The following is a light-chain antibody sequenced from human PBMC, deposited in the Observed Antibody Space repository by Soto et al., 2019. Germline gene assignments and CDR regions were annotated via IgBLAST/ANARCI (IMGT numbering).Light chain of an antibody. V-gene: IGKV1-8*01. CDR3: LQVDSYPWS. J-gene: IGKJ1*01. CDR2: AAS. CDR1: QGISSY. Sequence: AIRMTQSPSSFSASTGDRVTITCRASQGISSYLAWYQQKPGKAPKLLIYAASTLQSGVPSRFSGSGSGTEFTLTIRSLQPDDSATYYCLQVDSYPWSFGQGTKVDIK.